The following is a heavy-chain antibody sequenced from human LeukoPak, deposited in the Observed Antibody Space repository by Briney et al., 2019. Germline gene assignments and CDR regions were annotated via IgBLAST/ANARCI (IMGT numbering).Heavy chain of an antibody. V-gene: IGHV4-61*02. J-gene: IGHJ4*02. Sequence: TLPLTCTVSGGSISSGSYYWSWIRQPAGKGLEWIGRIYTSGSTNYNPSLKSRVTISVDTSKNQFSLKLSSVTAADTAVYYCARDRGYSTHWGQGTLVTVSS. CDR3: ARDRGYSTH. CDR1: GGSISSGSYY. CDR2: IYTSGST. D-gene: IGHD5-18*01.